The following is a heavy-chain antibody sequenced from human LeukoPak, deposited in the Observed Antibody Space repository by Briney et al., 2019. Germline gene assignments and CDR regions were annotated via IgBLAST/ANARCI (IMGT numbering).Heavy chain of an antibody. J-gene: IGHJ4*01. CDR1: PYSITSGYY. V-gene: IGHV4-38-2*01. D-gene: IGHD1-26*01. CDR2: THHSGST. CDR3: AGGIVGVHAY. Sequence: SPTLSLTCVVSPYSITSGYYWGCIRQPPGKGLEWIGSTHHSGSTYYNPSLKSRVTISLDTTKNQFSLKLRSVTAADTAIYYCAGGIVGVHAYWGQGPLVTVSS.